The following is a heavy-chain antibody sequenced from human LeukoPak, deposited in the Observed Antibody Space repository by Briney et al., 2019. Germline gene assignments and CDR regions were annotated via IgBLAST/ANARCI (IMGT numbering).Heavy chain of an antibody. CDR1: DGSISSYY. D-gene: IGHD3-10*01. V-gene: IGHV4-4*07. J-gene: IGHJ4*02. Sequence: SETLSLTCSVSDGSISSYYWRWIRQPAGKALEWIGRMYTSGITNYNPSLKSRVTMSVDTSKNQFSLKLSSVTAADTAVYYWARDRAYSDYKGTTYYFDYWGQGTLVTVSS. CDR2: MYTSGIT. CDR3: ARDRAYSDYKGTTYYFDY.